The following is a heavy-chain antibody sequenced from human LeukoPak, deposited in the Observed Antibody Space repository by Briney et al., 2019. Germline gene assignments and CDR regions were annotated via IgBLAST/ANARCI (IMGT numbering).Heavy chain of an antibody. CDR3: ANYGSGTYRFDP. D-gene: IGHD3-10*01. CDR1: GGSISSGGYY. CDR2: INHSGTT. J-gene: IGHJ5*02. Sequence: PSQTLSLTCTVSGGSISSGGYYWRWIRQHLGKGLEWIGYINHSGTTYYNPSLKSRVTISVDTSKNHFSLMLRSVTAADTAVYYCANYGSGTYRFDPWGQGTLVTVSS. V-gene: IGHV4-31*03.